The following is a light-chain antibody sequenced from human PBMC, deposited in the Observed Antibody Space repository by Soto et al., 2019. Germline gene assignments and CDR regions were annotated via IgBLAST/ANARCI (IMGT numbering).Light chain of an antibody. CDR2: SAS. CDR1: QDISVY. J-gene: IGKJ5*01. Sequence: DIQMTQSPSSLSASVGDRVTITCRASQDISVYLAWYQQKPGKVPKLLIYSASTLQSGVPSRFSGSGSGTDITLTISSLQPEDVATYYCQKFNTAPLTFVQGTRLEIK. CDR3: QKFNTAPLT. V-gene: IGKV1-27*01.